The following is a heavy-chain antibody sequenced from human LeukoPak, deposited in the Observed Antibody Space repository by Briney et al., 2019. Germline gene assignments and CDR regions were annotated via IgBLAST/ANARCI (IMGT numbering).Heavy chain of an antibody. V-gene: IGHV1-2*02. CDR1: GYTFTDSY. J-gene: IGHJ4*02. CDR2: ISPNNGDT. D-gene: IGHD3-10*01. CDR3: VRSPIGASAY. Sequence: GASVKVSCKPSGYTFTDSYIHWVRQAPGVGLQWMGWISPNNGDTKYAEDFQDRVTMTRDTSISTAYMELTSLTPDDTAVYYCVRSPIGASAYWGRGTLVTVSS.